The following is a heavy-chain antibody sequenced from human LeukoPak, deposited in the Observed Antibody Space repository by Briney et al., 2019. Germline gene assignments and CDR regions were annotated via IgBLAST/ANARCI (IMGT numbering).Heavy chain of an antibody. V-gene: IGHV3-20*04. CDR3: VRGSGTDLYYFAY. J-gene: IGHJ4*02. Sequence: PGGSLRLSCAASGFTFDDYAMNWVRQAPGKGLEWVSGINWNGGGTGYVDSVKGRFTMSRDNAKNSVYLQMNSLRVEDTAFYYCVRGSGTDLYYFAYWGQGILVTVSS. D-gene: IGHD1-26*01. CDR2: INWNGGGT. CDR1: GFTFDDYA.